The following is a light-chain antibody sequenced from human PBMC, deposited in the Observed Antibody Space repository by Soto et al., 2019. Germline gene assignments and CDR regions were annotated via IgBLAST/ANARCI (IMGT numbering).Light chain of an antibody. CDR3: AAWDDSLSGKEV. J-gene: IGLJ2*01. V-gene: IGLV1-47*01. CDR1: SSNIGSNY. Sequence: QSVLTQPTSASGTPGQRVTISCSGSSSNIGSNYVYWYQQLPGPAPKLLIYRNNQRPSGVPDRFSGSKSGTSASLAISGLRSEDEADYYCAAWDDSLSGKEVFGGGTKLTVL. CDR2: RNN.